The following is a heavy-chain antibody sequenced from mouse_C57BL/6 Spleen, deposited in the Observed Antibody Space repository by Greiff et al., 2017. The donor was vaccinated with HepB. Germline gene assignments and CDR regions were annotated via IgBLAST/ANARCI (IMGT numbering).Heavy chain of an antibody. V-gene: IGHV2-2*01. CDR1: GFSLTSYG. D-gene: IGHD3-1*01. CDR2: IWSGGST. J-gene: IGHJ2*01. CDR3: ARRTVSSGYFDY. Sequence: VKLVESGPGLVQPSQSLSITCTVSGFSLTSYGVHWVRQSPGKGLEWLGVIWSGGSTDNNAAFISRLSISKDNSKSQVFFKMNSLQADDTAIYYCARRTVSSGYFDYWGQGTTLTVSS.